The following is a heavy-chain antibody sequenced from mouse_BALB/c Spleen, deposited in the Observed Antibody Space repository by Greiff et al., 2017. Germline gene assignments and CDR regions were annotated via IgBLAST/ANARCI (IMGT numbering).Heavy chain of an antibody. D-gene: IGHD1-1*01. V-gene: IGHV1-69*02. CDR3: ARCTYYGSSHGFAY. Sequence: VQLQQPGAELVKPGASVKISCKASGYTFTSYWMNWVKQRPGQGLEWIGEIDPSDSYTNYNQKFKGKATLTVDKSSSTAYMQLSSLTSEDSAVYYGARCTYYGSSHGFAYWGQGTLVTVSA. CDR2: IDPSDSYT. CDR1: GYTFTSYW. J-gene: IGHJ3*01.